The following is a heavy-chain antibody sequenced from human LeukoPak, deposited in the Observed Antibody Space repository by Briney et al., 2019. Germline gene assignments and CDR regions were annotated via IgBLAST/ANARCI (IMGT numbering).Heavy chain of an antibody. D-gene: IGHD6-13*01. CDR1: GFSLSTSGVG. J-gene: IGHJ3*02. CDR2: IYWNDDK. Sequence: SGPTLVNPTQTLTLTCTFSGFSLSTSGVGVGWIRQPPGKALEWLALIYWNDDKRYSPSLKTRLTITRDTSKNQVVLTMTNMDPVDTATYYCAHNIATAGHDAFAIWGQGTMVTVSS. V-gene: IGHV2-5*01. CDR3: AHNIATAGHDAFAI.